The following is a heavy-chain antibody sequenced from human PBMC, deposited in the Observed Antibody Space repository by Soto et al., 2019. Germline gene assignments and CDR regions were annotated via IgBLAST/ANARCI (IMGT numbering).Heavy chain of an antibody. CDR3: AKERTFYGWFDP. J-gene: IGHJ5*02. D-gene: IGHD3-10*01. Sequence: PGGSLRLSCAASGFTFSSYGMHWVRQAPGKGLEWVAVISYDGSNKYYADSVKGRFTISRDNSKNTLYLQMNSLRAEDTAVYYCAKERTFYGWFDPWGQGTLVTVSS. CDR1: GFTFSSYG. V-gene: IGHV3-30*18. CDR2: ISYDGSNK.